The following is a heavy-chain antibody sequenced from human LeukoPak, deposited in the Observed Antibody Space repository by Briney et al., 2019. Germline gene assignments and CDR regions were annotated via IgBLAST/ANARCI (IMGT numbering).Heavy chain of an antibody. V-gene: IGHV1-2*02. CDR2: INPNSGGT. CDR3: GWSPNTFYLDY. Sequence: ASVKVSCKASGYTFTGYYIHWVRQGPGQGLEWMGWINPNSGGTNSAQKFQGRVTMTRDTSISTAYMELSRLQSDDTAVYYCGWSPNTFYLDYWGQGTMVTVSS. D-gene: IGHD2-15*01. J-gene: IGHJ4*02. CDR1: GYTFTGYY.